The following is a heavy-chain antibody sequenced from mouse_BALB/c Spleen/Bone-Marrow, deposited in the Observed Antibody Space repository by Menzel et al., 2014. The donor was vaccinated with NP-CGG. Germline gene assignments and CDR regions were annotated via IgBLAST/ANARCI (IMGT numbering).Heavy chain of an antibody. D-gene: IGHD1-1*01. V-gene: IGHV1-69*02. CDR3: TREGYYGSSYVDY. CDR1: GYTFTSYW. Sequence: VHLVESGAELVRPGASVKLSCKASGYTFTSYWINWVKQRPGQGLEWIGNIYPSDSYTNYNQKFKDKATLTVDKSSSTAYMQLSSPTSEDSAAYYCTREGYYGSSYVDYWGQGTTLTVSS. CDR2: IYPSDSYT. J-gene: IGHJ2*01.